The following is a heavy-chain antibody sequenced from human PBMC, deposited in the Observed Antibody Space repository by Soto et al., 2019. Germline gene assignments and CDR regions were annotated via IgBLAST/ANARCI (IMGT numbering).Heavy chain of an antibody. Sequence: SQTLSLTCAISGDSVSSNSAAWNWIGQSPSRGLEWLGRTYYRSKWYNDYAVSVKSRITISVDTSKNQFSLKLSSVTAADTAVYYCARRMVRGVIIATYYFDYWGQGTLVTVSS. J-gene: IGHJ4*02. CDR3: ARRMVRGVIIATYYFDY. CDR2: TYYRSKWYN. D-gene: IGHD3-10*01. V-gene: IGHV6-1*01. CDR1: GDSVSSNSAA.